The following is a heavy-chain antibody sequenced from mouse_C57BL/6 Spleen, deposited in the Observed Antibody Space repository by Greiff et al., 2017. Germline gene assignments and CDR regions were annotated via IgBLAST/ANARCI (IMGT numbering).Heavy chain of an antibody. D-gene: IGHD1-1*01. J-gene: IGHJ4*01. CDR1: GFTFSSYA. CDR2: ISDGGSYT. CDR3: ARDSIYYYGHYYAMDY. V-gene: IGHV5-4*01. Sequence: DVHLVESGGGLVKPGGSLKLSCAASGFTFSSYAMTWVSQTPEKRLEWVATISDGGSYTYYTDNVKGRVTISSDNDKNNPYLQMGQLKSDDTAMYYCARDSIYYYGHYYAMDYWGQGTSVTVSS.